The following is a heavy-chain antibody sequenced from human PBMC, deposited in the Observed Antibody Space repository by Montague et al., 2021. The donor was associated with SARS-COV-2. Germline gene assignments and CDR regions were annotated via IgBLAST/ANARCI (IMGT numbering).Heavy chain of an antibody. D-gene: IGHD4-17*01. CDR2: IYYSGTT. Sequence: SETLSLTCTVSGGSVNSGGYYWSWIRQPPGKGLEWIGNIYYSGTTNYNPSLKSRVTISVDTSKNQFSLKLSSATAADTAVYYCARDRTADDDEDYETAGYSYYYGMDVWGQGTTVTVSS. CDR3: ARDRTADDDEDYETAGYSYYYGMDV. V-gene: IGHV4-61*08. CDR1: GGSVNSGGYY. J-gene: IGHJ6*02.